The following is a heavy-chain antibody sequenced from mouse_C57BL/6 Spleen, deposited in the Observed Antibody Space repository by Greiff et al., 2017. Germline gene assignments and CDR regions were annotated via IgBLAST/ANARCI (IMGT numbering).Heavy chain of an antibody. CDR2: IRLKSDNYAT. CDR3: TGEGLRVGYFDY. J-gene: IGHJ2*01. CDR1: GFTFSNYW. Sequence: EVKLMESGGGLVQPGGSMKLSCVASGFTFSNYWMNWVRQSPEKGLEWVAQIRLKSDNYATHYAESVKGRFTISRDDSKSSVYLQRNNLRAEDTGIYYCTGEGLRVGYFDYWGQGTTLTVSS. V-gene: IGHV6-3*01. D-gene: IGHD1-1*01.